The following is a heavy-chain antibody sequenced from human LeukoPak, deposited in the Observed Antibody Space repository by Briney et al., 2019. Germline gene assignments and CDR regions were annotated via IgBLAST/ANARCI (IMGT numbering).Heavy chain of an antibody. CDR2: IRYDGSNK. CDR3: AKDRGSYSLPSAFDI. J-gene: IGHJ3*02. Sequence: GGSLRLSCAASGFTFSSYGMHWVRQAPGKGLEWVAFIRYDGSNKYYADSVKGRFTISRDNSKNTLYLQMNSLRAEDTAVYCCAKDRGSYSLPSAFDIWGQGTMVTVSS. CDR1: GFTFSSYG. V-gene: IGHV3-30*02. D-gene: IGHD1-26*01.